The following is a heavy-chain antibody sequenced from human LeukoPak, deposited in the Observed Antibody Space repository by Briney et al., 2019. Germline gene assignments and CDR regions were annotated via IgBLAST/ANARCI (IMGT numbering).Heavy chain of an antibody. CDR3: ARAHSSYYHGSGSYYNAYYYYYMDV. CDR2: IYYSGST. Sequence: SETLSLTCTVSGGSISSSSYYWGWIRQPPGKGLEWIGSIYYSGSTYYNPSLKSRVTISVDTSKNQFSLKLSSVTAADTAVYYCARAHSSYYHGSGSYYNAYYYYYMDVWGKGTTVTVSS. D-gene: IGHD3-10*01. CDR1: GGSISSSSYY. V-gene: IGHV4-39*07. J-gene: IGHJ6*03.